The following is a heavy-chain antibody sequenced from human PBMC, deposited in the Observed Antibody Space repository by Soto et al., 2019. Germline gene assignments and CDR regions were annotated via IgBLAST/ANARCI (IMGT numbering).Heavy chain of an antibody. D-gene: IGHD3-22*01. J-gene: IGHJ5*02. CDR1: GFTFSSYG. CDR2: ISYDGSNK. V-gene: IGHV3-30*03. CDR3: AGGYYCDSIGQNWFDL. Sequence: AGSLRLSCAASGFTFSSYGMHWVRQAPGKGLEWVAVISYDGSNKYYADSVKGRFTISRDNSKNTLYLQMNSLRAEDTAVYYCAGGYYCDSIGQNWFDLWGQGTLVTVSS.